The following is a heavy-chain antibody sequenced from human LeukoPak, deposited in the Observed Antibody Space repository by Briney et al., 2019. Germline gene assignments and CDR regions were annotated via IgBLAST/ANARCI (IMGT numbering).Heavy chain of an antibody. J-gene: IGHJ4*02. V-gene: IGHV3-7*01. CDR1: GYSFSSNM. CDR2: ILPGGRES. Sequence: PGGSLRLSCVVSGYSFSSNMMTWVRQAPGKGLEWVATILPGGRESYRVDSVKGRFTISRVNAKNSLYLQMNSLRAEDTAVYYCMSAHGYWGQGTLVTVTS. CDR3: MSAHGY.